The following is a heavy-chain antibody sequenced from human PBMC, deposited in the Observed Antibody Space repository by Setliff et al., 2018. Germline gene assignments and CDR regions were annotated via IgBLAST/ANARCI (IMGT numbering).Heavy chain of an antibody. V-gene: IGHV3-7*01. CDR3: ARDGGEY. J-gene: IGHJ4*02. Sequence: GGSLRLSCAASGFPFSSYWMSWVRQAPGKGLEWVANRKQEGSEKYYVDSVKGRFTTSRDNAKNSLYLQMNSLRAEDTAVYYCARDGGEYWGQGTLVTVSS. D-gene: IGHD3-16*01. CDR1: GFPFSSYW. CDR2: RKQEGSEK.